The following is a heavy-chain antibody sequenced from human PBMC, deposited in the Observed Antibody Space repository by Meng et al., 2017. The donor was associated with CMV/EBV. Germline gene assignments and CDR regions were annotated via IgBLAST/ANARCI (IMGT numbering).Heavy chain of an antibody. Sequence: GESLKISCAASGFTFSSYAMHWVRQAPGKGLEWVAVISYDGSNKYYADSVKGRFTISRDNSKNTLYLQMNCLKSEDTAVYYCTREEGYSSSWYPGHYYGMDVWGQGTTVTVSS. J-gene: IGHJ6*02. V-gene: IGHV3-30*04. CDR3: TREEGYSSSWYPGHYYGMDV. CDR2: ISYDGSNK. CDR1: GFTFSSYA. D-gene: IGHD6-13*01.